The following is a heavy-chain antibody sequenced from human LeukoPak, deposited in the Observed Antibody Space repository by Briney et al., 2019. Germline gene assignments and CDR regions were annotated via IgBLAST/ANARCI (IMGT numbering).Heavy chain of an antibody. J-gene: IGHJ4*02. CDR3: ARGHDYYDSSGYYGY. CDR2: IYTSGST. CDR1: GGSISSYY. V-gene: IGHV4-4*07. D-gene: IGHD3-22*01. Sequence: SETLSLTCTVSGGSISSYYWSWIRQPAGKGLEWIGRIYTSGSTNYNPSLKSRVTISVDKSKNQFSLKLSSVTAADTAVYYCARGHDYYDSSGYYGYWGQGTLVTVSS.